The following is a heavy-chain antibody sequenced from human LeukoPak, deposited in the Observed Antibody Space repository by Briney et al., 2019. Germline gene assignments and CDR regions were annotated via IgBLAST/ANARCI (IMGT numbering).Heavy chain of an antibody. CDR1: GYTFTSYY. CDR3: ARDRLRRDHYYYYGMDV. D-gene: IGHD5-12*01. Sequence: ASVKVSCKASGYTFTSYYMHWVRQAPGQGLEWMGIINPSGGSTSYAQKFQGRVTMTRDTSTSTVYMELSSLRSEDTAVYYCARDRLRRDHYYYYGMDVWGQGTTVTVSS. J-gene: IGHJ6*02. V-gene: IGHV1-46*01. CDR2: INPSGGST.